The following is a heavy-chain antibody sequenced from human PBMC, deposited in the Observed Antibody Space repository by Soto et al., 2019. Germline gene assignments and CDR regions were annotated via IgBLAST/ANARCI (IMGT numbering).Heavy chain of an antibody. D-gene: IGHD6-19*01. J-gene: IGHJ1*01. CDR3: ARDLAVSAHAVPGRLRH. CDR1: GFTFSIYA. V-gene: IGHV3-23*01. Sequence: GGSLRLSCAASGFTFSIYAMSWVRQAPGKGLEWVSGMSGSGDSTYYADSVKGRFTISRDNSKNTLYLQMNSLRGEDTAIYYCARDLAVSAHAVPGRLRHWGQGTLVTVSS. CDR2: MSGSGDST.